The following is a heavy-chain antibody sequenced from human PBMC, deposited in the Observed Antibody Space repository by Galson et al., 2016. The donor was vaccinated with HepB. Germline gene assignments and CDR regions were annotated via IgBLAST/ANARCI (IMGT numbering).Heavy chain of an antibody. CDR2: ISSTSNTI. CDR3: ARGLWGPAALYYFDC. V-gene: IGHV3-11*01. CDR1: GFTFSDYY. J-gene: IGHJ4*02. D-gene: IGHD2-2*01. Sequence: SLRLSCAASGFTFSDYYMGWIRQAPGKGLEWVSYISSTSNTIYYADSVEGRFTISRDNAKNSLYLQMHSLRVEDTAVYYCARGLWGPAALYYFDCWGQGALVTVS.